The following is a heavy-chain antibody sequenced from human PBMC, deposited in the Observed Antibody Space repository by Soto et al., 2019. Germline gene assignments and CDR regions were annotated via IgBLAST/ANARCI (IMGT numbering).Heavy chain of an antibody. CDR1: GGTFSSYA. D-gene: IGHD3-3*01. Sequence: QVQLVQSGAEVKKPGSSVKVSCKASGGTFSSYAIIWVRQAPGQGLEWMGVIIPIFGTANYAQKFQGRVPITADKSTSTAYMELRSLRSEDTAVYYCARGPPITIGAFDIWGQGTMVTVSS. V-gene: IGHV1-69*06. CDR2: IIPIFGTA. J-gene: IGHJ3*02. CDR3: ARGPPITIGAFDI.